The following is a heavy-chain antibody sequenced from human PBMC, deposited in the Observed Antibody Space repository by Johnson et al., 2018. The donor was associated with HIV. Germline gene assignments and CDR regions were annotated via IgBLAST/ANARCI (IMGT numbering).Heavy chain of an antibody. CDR1: GFSFDDYA. V-gene: IGHV3-9*01. D-gene: IGHD3-22*01. Sequence: VQLVESGGRLVQPGRSLRLSCAASGFSFDDYAMHWVRQVPGKGLEWVAGLTWNSGRKGYADSVKGRFTISRDNAKNSLYLQMNSLKPEDTALYYCAKDQASGYYCDAFDIWGQGTMVTVSS. J-gene: IGHJ3*02. CDR2: LTWNSGRK. CDR3: AKDQASGYYCDAFDI.